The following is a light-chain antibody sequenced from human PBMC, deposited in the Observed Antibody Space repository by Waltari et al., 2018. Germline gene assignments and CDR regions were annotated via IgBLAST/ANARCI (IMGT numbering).Light chain of an antibody. CDR1: ESISDW. Sequence: DIQMTQSPSTLSASVGERVTITCRASESISDWLAWYQQKPGKAPKLLIDDASTLQSGVPSRFSGSGSGKEFTLTIASLQPADSATYYCQQYYTYSAGVFGQGTTVEV. CDR3: QQYYTYSAGV. CDR2: DAS. J-gene: IGKJ1*01. V-gene: IGKV1-5*01.